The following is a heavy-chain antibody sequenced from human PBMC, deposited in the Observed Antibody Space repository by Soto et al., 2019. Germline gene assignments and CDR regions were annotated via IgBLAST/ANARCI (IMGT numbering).Heavy chain of an antibody. CDR3: ARYSGTLQFDY. D-gene: IGHD1-26*01. CDR1: GFSISDYY. J-gene: IGHJ4*02. V-gene: IGHV4-59*01. CDR2: IYYSGTT. Sequence: SETLSLTCTVSGFSISDYYWSWIRQPPGKGLEWIGYIYYSGTTNYNPSLKSRVTISVDTSKNQFSLKLSSVTAADTAVYYCARYSGTLQFDYWGQGTLVTVSS.